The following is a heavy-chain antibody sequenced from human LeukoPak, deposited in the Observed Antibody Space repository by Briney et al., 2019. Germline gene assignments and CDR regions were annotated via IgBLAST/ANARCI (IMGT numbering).Heavy chain of an antibody. V-gene: IGHV4-39*01. CDR1: GGSISSSSYY. CDR3: ARHVTSGSYFREKYSWFDP. J-gene: IGHJ5*02. CDR2: IYYSGST. Sequence: WETPSLTCTVSGGSISSSSYYWGWIRQPPGKGLEWIGSIYYSGSTYYNPSLKSRVTISVDTSKNKFSLKLRYVTAANTAVYYCARHVTSGSYFREKYSWFDPWGQGTLVSLSS. D-gene: IGHD3-10*01.